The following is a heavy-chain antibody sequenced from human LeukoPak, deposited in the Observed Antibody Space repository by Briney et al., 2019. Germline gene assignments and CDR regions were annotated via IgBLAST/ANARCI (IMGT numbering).Heavy chain of an antibody. CDR3: ARDGLSDSSSSIDYMDV. J-gene: IGHJ6*03. V-gene: IGHV1-69*04. Sequence: GASVKVSCKASGGTFSSYAISWVRQAPGQGLEWMGRIIPILGIANYAQKFLGRVTITTDESTSTAYMELSSLRSEDTAVYYCARDGLSDSSSSIDYMDVWGKGTTVTVSS. CDR1: GGTFSSYA. D-gene: IGHD6-6*01. CDR2: IIPILGIA.